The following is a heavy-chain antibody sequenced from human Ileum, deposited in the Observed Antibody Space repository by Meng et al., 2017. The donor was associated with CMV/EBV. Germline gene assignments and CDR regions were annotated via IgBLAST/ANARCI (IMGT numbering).Heavy chain of an antibody. V-gene: IGHV3-30*02. CDR2: IQNDESNK. J-gene: IGHJ4*02. CDR1: GFMFSKAG. D-gene: IGHD3-16*01. CDR3: TVPTSDLDH. Sequence: QVELGGSGGGVVQPGGSLRLSCAASGFMFSKAGMHWVRQAPGKGLEWVAFIQNDESNKYYADSVKGRFTISRDNSKNTLYLQMNRLTTEDTAVYYCTVPTSDLDHWGQGTLVTVSS.